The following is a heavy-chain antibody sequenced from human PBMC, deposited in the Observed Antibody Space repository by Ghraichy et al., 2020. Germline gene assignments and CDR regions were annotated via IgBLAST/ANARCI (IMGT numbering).Heavy chain of an antibody. D-gene: IGHD3-3*01. V-gene: IGHV4-59*08. Sequence: SETLSLTCTVSGGSISSYYWSWIRQPPGKGLEWIGYIYYSGSTNYNPSLKSRVTISVDTSKNQFSLKLSSVTAADTAVYYCARGDYDFWSGYYTGGSFDPWGQGTLVTVSS. CDR3: ARGDYDFWSGYYTGGSFDP. CDR2: IYYSGST. J-gene: IGHJ5*02. CDR1: GGSISSYY.